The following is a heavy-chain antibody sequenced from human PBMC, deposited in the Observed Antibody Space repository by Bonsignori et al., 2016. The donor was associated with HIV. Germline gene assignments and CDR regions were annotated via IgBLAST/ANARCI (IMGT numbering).Heavy chain of an antibody. Sequence: WIRQPPGKGLEWVANIKEDGSETYYVDSLKGRFTISRDDANNSMYLQMNSLRAEDTAVYYCARHLVGAQYYYYYYYMDVWGKGTTVTVSS. D-gene: IGHD1-26*01. V-gene: IGHV3-7*01. CDR2: IKEDGSET. J-gene: IGHJ6*03. CDR3: ARHLVGAQYYYYYYYMDV.